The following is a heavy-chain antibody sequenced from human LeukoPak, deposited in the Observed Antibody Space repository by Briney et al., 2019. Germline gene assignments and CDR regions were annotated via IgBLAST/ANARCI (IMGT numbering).Heavy chain of an antibody. D-gene: IGHD1-1*01. Sequence: SETLSLTCTVSGGSISGYYWSCIRQPPGKGLEWIGYVHYRVSTNYNPSLEGRVTISLDTSENQVSLELRSVTAADTAVYSCVRESRTTTDRDSYYYMDVWGKGTTVSVSS. J-gene: IGHJ6*03. V-gene: IGHV4-59*01. CDR2: VHYRVST. CDR1: GGSISGYY. CDR3: VRESRTTTDRDSYYYMDV.